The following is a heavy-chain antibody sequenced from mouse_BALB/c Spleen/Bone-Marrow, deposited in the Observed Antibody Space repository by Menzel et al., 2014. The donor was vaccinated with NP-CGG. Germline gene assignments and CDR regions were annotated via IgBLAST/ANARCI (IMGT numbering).Heavy chain of an antibody. Sequence: DVQLQESGGDLVKPGGSLKLSCAASGFTFSTYGMSWVRQPPDKRLEWVAPISSGGGYPYYPASVKGRFTISRDNANNTLYLQMSSLKSEDTTMYYFTRKRSWDHYAMDYRGQGTPVTDPS. D-gene: IGHD1-1*01. CDR1: GFTFSTYG. CDR2: ISSGGGYP. V-gene: IGHV5-6*01. CDR3: TRKRSWDHYAMDY. J-gene: IGHJ4*01.